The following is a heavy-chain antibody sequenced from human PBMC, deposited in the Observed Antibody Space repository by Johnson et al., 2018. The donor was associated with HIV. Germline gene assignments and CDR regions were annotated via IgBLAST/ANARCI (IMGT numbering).Heavy chain of an antibody. CDR1: GFTFSSYA. V-gene: IGHV3-30-3*02. Sequence: QMQLVESGGGLVKPGGSLRLSCAASGFTFSSYAMHWVRQAPGKGLEWVAVISYDGSNKYYADSVKGRFTISRDNSKNTLYLQMNSLRAEDTAVYYCAKTRTTVTTIDAFDIWGQGTMVTVS. J-gene: IGHJ3*02. D-gene: IGHD4-17*01. CDR3: AKTRTTVTTIDAFDI. CDR2: ISYDGSNK.